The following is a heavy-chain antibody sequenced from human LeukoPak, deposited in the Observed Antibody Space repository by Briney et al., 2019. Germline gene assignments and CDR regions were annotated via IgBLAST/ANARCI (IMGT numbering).Heavy chain of an antibody. D-gene: IGHD6-19*01. CDR2: ISSSSSYI. CDR1: GFTFSSYE. CDR3: ARDLVAGADY. V-gene: IGHV3-21*01. J-gene: IGHJ4*02. Sequence: GGSLRLSCAASGFTFSSYEMNWVRQAPGKGLEWVSSISSSSSYIYYADSVKGRFTISRDNTKNSLYLQMNSLRAEDTAVYYCARDLVAGADYWGQGTLVTVSS.